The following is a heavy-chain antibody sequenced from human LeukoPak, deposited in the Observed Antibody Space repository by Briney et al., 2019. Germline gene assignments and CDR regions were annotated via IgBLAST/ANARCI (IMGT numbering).Heavy chain of an antibody. CDR1: GGSISSYY. Sequence: SETLSLTCTVSGGSISSYYWSWIRQPPGKGLEWIGYIYYSGSTNYNPSLKSRVTILVDTSKNQFSLKLSSVTAADTAVYYCARGAITRRDAFDIWGQGTMVTVSS. D-gene: IGHD2-2*01. CDR3: ARGAITRRDAFDI. CDR2: IYYSGST. V-gene: IGHV4-59*01. J-gene: IGHJ3*02.